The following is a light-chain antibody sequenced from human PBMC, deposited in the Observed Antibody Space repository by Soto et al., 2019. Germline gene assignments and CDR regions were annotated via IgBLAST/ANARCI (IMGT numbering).Light chain of an antibody. CDR3: QQRDNWPQT. CDR1: QSIRTF. Sequence: EVVLTQSPSTLSLSPGERSTLSCMASQSIRTFLAWYQHRPGQAPRLLIYDASDRATGIPARFSGSGSGADFTLTISSLEPEDSAFYYCQQRDNWPQTFGQGTKVDIK. V-gene: IGKV3-11*01. J-gene: IGKJ1*01. CDR2: DAS.